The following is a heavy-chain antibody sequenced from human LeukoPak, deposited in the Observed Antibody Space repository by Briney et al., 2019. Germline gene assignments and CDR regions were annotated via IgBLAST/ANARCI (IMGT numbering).Heavy chain of an antibody. V-gene: IGHV1-8*01. Sequence: ASVKVSCTASGYTFTSYDFNWVRQATGQRPEWMGWMSPNSGDTGYAQKFQDRVTMTRNTSISTAYMELSSLRSDDTAVYYCARGPPNWGYDYWGPGTLVTVSS. J-gene: IGHJ4*02. CDR1: GYTFTSYD. CDR2: MSPNSGDT. CDR3: ARGPPNWGYDY. D-gene: IGHD7-27*01.